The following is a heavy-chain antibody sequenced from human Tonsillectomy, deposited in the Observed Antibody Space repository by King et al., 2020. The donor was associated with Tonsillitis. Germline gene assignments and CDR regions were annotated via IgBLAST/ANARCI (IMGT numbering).Heavy chain of an antibody. D-gene: IGHD3-10*01. V-gene: IGHV3-30-3*01. J-gene: IGHJ4*02. CDR3: ARQGGSLLWFGEYYFDY. CDR1: GFTFSTYA. Sequence: VQLVESGGGVVQPGRSLRLSCVASGFTFSTYAIHWVRQTPGKGLVWVSVISYDGSIKYYADSVRGRFTISRDNSKNTLYLQLNSLRAEDTAVYYCARQGGSLLWFGEYYFDYWGQGTLVTVSS. CDR2: ISYDGSIK.